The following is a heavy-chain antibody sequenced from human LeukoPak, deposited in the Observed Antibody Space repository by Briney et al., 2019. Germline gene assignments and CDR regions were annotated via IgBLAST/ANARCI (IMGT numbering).Heavy chain of an antibody. V-gene: IGHV1-2*06. CDR1: GYTFTGYY. CDR2: INPNSGGT. CDR3: ASQFIAAAEWENWFDP. D-gene: IGHD6-13*01. Sequence: GASVKVSCKASGYTFTGYYMHWVRQAPGQGLEWMGRINPNSGGTNYAQKFQGRVTMTRDTSISTAYMELSRLRSDDTAVYYCASQFIAAAEWENWFDPWGQGTLVTVSS. J-gene: IGHJ5*02.